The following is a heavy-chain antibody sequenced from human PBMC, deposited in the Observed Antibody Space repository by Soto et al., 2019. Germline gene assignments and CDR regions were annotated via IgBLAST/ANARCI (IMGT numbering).Heavy chain of an antibody. CDR3: PRLYGSWTTDY. J-gene: IGHJ4*02. CDR2: IYPGDSDT. CDR1: GYSFTNYW. V-gene: IGHV5-51*01. Sequence: GESLKISCKGSGYSFTNYWIGWVRQMPGKGLEWMGIIYPGDSDTRYSPSFQGQVTISADKSINTAYLQWNSLKASDIAMYYCPRLYGSWTTDYWGQGTLVTVSS. D-gene: IGHD6-13*01.